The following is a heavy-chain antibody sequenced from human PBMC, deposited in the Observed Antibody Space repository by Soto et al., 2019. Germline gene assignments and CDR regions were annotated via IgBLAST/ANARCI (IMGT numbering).Heavy chain of an antibody. J-gene: IGHJ4*02. CDR1: GDSFTGFW. CDR2: IYPRDSDT. D-gene: IGHD6-19*01. V-gene: IGHV5-51*01. Sequence: HGESLKISCKVSGDSFTGFWIGWVRQMPGKGLGWLGSIYPRDSDTRYSPSFQGQVTISADKSLSTAYLQWNSLQASDAAIYYCARQHPLDSRVWFTWGQGTLVAVSS. CDR3: ARQHPLDSRVWFT.